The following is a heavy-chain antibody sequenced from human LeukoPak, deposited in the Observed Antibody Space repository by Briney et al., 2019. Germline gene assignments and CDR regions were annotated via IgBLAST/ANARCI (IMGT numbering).Heavy chain of an antibody. CDR3: ARYLGRYFAFWFDP. J-gene: IGHJ5*02. D-gene: IGHD3-9*01. CDR1: GYTFTSYG. CDR2: ISAYNGNT. V-gene: IGHV1-18*01. Sequence: ASVKVSCKASGYTFTSYGISWVRQAPGQGLEWMGWISAYNGNTNYAQKLQGRVTMTTDTSTSTAYMELRSLRSDDTAVYYCARYLGRYFAFWFDPWGQGTLVTVSS.